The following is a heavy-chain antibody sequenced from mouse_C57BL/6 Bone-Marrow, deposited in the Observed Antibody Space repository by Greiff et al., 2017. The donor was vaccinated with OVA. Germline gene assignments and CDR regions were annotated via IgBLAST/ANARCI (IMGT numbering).Heavy chain of an antibody. CDR3: ANYYGSSSLFDY. CDR2: IYPRSGNT. Sequence: VQRVESGAELARPGASVKLSCKASGYTFTSYGISWVKQRTGQGLEWIGEIYPRSGNTYYNEKFKGKATLTADKSSSTAYMELRSLTSEDSAVYFCANYYGSSSLFDYWGQGTTLTVSS. V-gene: IGHV1-81*01. CDR1: GYTFTSYG. J-gene: IGHJ2*01. D-gene: IGHD1-1*01.